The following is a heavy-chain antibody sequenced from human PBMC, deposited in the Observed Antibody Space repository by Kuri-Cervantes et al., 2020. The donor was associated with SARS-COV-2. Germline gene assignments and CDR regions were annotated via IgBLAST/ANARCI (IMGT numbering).Heavy chain of an antibody. J-gene: IGHJ4*02. V-gene: IGHV3-48*03. CDR2: ISSSGSTI. CDR3: VRMSSGGSPDY. CDR1: GFNFSSYE. D-gene: IGHD2-15*01. Sequence: GESLKISCVASGFNFSSYEMNWVRQAPGRGLEWVSYISSSGSTIYYADSVKGRFTISRDNAKNSLYLQMSSLRVEDTAVYYCVRMSSGGSPDYWGQGTLVTVSS.